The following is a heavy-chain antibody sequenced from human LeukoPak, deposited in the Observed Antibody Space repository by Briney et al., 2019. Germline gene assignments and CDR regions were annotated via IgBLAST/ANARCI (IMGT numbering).Heavy chain of an antibody. CDR2: ISINRGNT. CDR1: GYTSTNYG. D-gene: IGHD6-19*01. V-gene: IGHV1-18*01. Sequence: GASVKVSCKASGYTSTNYGISWARQAPGQGLEWMGWISINRGNTNYAQKFQGRVSMTTDTSTSTAYMELRGLRSDDTAMYYCARDVGITVADSFDPWGQGTLVTVSS. CDR3: ARDVGITVADSFDP. J-gene: IGHJ5*02.